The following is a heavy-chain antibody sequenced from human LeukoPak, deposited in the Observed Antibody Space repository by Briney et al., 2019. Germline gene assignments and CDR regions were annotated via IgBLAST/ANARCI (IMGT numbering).Heavy chain of an antibody. CDR3: AREDPGGAFDV. CDR1: GYTFTTYA. J-gene: IGHJ3*01. Sequence: ASVKVSCKASGYTFTTYAISWVRQAPGQRLEWMGWIGTYNGNPDYAQNLQGRVTMTTDTSTSTAYMELRNLKSDDTAVYYCAREDPGGAFDVWGRGTMVTVSS. V-gene: IGHV1-18*01. D-gene: IGHD3-16*01. CDR2: IGTYNGNP.